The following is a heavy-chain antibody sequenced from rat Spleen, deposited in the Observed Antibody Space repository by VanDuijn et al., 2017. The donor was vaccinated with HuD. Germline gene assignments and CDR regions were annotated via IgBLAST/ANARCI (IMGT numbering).Heavy chain of an antibody. Sequence: EVQLVESDGGLVQPGRSLKLSCAASGFTFSDYYMAWVRQAPTKGLEWVASISPSGGSTFYRDSVKGRFTISRNNAKNTQYLQMDSLRSEDTATYYCTRLGTVADYWGQGVMVTVSS. J-gene: IGHJ2*01. CDR3: TRLGTVADY. V-gene: IGHV5S13*01. CDR1: GFTFSDYY. D-gene: IGHD1-1*01. CDR2: ISPSGGST.